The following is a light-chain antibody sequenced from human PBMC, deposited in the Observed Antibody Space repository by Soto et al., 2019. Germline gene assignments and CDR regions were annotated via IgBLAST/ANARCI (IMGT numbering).Light chain of an antibody. CDR3: HQYDNSPLT. CDR1: QSVSGY. CDR2: ETS. V-gene: IGKV3D-15*02. J-gene: IGKJ4*01. Sequence: EIMRTQYPATLSLSPGGRATLSCRASQSVSGYFAWYQQKPGQPPRLLIYETSTRATGIPARFSGSGSGTEFTLTISSLQSEDFAVYYCHQYDNSPLTFAGGTKVDIK.